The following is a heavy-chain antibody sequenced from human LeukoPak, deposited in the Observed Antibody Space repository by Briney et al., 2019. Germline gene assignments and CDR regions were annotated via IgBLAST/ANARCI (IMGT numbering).Heavy chain of an antibody. CDR2: ISYDGSNK. J-gene: IGHJ4*02. CDR3: ARGYQWELLDY. V-gene: IGHV3-30*04. CDR1: GFTFSSYA. Sequence: PGGSLRLSCAASGFTFSSYAMHWVRQAPGKGLEWVAVISYDGSNKYYAGSVKGRFTISRDNSKNTLYLQMNSLRAEDTAVYYCARGYQWELLDYWGQGTLVTVSS. D-gene: IGHD1-26*01.